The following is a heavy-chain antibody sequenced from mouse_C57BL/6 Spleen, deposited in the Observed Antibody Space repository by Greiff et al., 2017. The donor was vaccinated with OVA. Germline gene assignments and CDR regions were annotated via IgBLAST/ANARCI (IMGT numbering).Heavy chain of an antibody. CDR2: IYPRSGNT. CDR3: ARGAAAQGEDY. CDR1: GYTFTSYG. V-gene: IGHV1-81*01. J-gene: IGHJ4*01. D-gene: IGHD3-2*02. Sequence: LVESGAELARPGASVKLSCKASGYTFTSYGISWVKQRTGQGLEWIGEIYPRSGNTYYNEKFKGKATLTADKSSSTAYMELRSLTSEDSAVYFCARGAAAQGEDYWGQGTSVTVSS.